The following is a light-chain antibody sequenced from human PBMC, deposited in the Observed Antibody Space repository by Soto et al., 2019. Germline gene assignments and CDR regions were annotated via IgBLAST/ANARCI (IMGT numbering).Light chain of an antibody. CDR1: QSVSSK. CDR3: QQYSSSRT. Sequence: EIVMTQSPVTLSVSPGDSATLSCRASQSVSSKVAWYQQKSGQAPRLLIYGASTRATGIPARFSGSGSGTEFTLTISSLQSEDFAVYYCQQYSSSRTFGQGTKVEIK. J-gene: IGKJ1*01. V-gene: IGKV3D-15*01. CDR2: GAS.